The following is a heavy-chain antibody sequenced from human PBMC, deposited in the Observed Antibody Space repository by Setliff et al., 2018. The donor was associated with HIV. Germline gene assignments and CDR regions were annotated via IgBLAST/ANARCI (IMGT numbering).Heavy chain of an antibody. J-gene: IGHJ4*02. D-gene: IGHD3-16*01. CDR3: TRDGGEY. CDR2: IKEDGSEK. CDR1: GFTFTNAW. V-gene: IGHV3-7*03. Sequence: GSLRLSCAASGFTFTNAWMSWVRQAPGKGLEWVANIKEDGSEKYYVDSVKGRFTVSRDNAENSVYLQMNGLRVDDTALYYCTRDGGEYWGEGTLVTVSS.